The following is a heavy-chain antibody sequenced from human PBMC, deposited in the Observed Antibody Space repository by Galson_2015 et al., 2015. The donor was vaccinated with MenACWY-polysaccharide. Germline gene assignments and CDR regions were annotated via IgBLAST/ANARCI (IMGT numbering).Heavy chain of an antibody. Sequence: RLSCAASGLRFSGSGMHWVRQAPGKGLEWVAVIQYDGSNKVYVDSVKGRFTISRDNSKNTLYLEMNSLRAEDTAVYYCAREGSRIVFHAFDVWGQGTMVTVSS. CDR3: AREGSRIVFHAFDV. D-gene: IGHD3-10*02. V-gene: IGHV3-33*01. CDR1: GLRFSGSG. J-gene: IGHJ3*01. CDR2: IQYDGSNK.